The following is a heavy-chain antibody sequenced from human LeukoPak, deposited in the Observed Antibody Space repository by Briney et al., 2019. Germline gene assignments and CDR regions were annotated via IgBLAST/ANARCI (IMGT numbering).Heavy chain of an antibody. V-gene: IGHV3-7*01. D-gene: IGHD3-10*01. CDR2: IKQDGSEK. J-gene: IGHJ4*02. CDR3: VRDRMVRGPRPPVSYFDY. Sequence: GGSLRLSCAASGFTFSSYWMSWVRQAPGKGLEWVANIKQDGSEKYYVDSVKGRFTISRDNAKNSLYLQMNSLRAEDTAVYYCVRDRMVRGPRPPVSYFDYWGQGTLVTVSS. CDR1: GFTFSSYW.